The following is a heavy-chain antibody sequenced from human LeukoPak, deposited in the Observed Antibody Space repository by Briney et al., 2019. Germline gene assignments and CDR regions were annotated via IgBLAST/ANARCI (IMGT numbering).Heavy chain of an antibody. J-gene: IGHJ5*02. V-gene: IGHV1-69*05. D-gene: IGHD2-2*01. CDR1: GGTFSSYA. Sequence: ASVKVSCKASGGTFSSYAISWVRQAPGQGLEWMGGIIPIFGTANYAQKFQGRVAITTDESTSTAYMELSSLGSEDTAVYYCAREGGYCSSTSCSVWFDPWGQGTLVTVSS. CDR3: AREGGYCSSTSCSVWFDP. CDR2: IIPIFGTA.